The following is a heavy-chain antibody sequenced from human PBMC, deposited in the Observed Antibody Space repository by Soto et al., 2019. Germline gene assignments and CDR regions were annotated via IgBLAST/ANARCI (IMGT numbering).Heavy chain of an antibody. CDR3: ARDIGFDYVN. V-gene: IGHV3-7*01. J-gene: IGHJ4*02. CDR2: VKEDGSEL. D-gene: IGHD3-16*01. CDR1: GFNVMSYW. Sequence: GGSLRLSCAVSGFNVMSYWMSWVRQAPGKGLEWVASVKEDGSELYYLHSVRGRFSISRDSAGNALHLTMNYLSAEDTGVYFCARDIGFDYVNWGQGIPVTVSS.